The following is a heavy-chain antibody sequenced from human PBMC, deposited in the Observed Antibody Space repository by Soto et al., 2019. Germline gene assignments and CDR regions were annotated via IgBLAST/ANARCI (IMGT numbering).Heavy chain of an antibody. CDR2: ISDTGAST. V-gene: IGHV3-23*01. Sequence: EVRLLEAGGGLKQPGGSLRLSCAASGFTFKESAMNWVRQAPGKGLEWVASISDTGASTWYAESVRGRLSISRDNSKNTLYLQMNSLRGEDTAVYYCAKGRGIGWAWYFDNWGQGTLVTVSS. D-gene: IGHD6-19*01. CDR3: AKGRGIGWAWYFDN. J-gene: IGHJ4*02. CDR1: GFTFKESA.